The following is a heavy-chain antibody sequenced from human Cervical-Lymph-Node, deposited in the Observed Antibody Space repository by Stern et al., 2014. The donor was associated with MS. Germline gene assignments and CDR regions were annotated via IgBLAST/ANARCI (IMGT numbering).Heavy chain of an antibody. Sequence: QVQLVESGAEVKQPGASVKVSCKPSGYSFTRSDIHWVRQAPGQGLEWMGLIVPGDGTTTYAQTWQGRVSMTRDTSATTAYLELRSLRSEDTAVYYCARSGLGGAVGSWGQGTLVTVSA. V-gene: IGHV1-46*04. J-gene: IGHJ5*02. CDR1: GYSFTRSD. CDR2: IVPGDGTT. D-gene: IGHD3-10*01. CDR3: ARSGLGGAVGS.